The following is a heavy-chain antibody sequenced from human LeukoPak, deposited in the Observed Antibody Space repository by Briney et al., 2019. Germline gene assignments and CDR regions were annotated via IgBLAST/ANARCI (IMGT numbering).Heavy chain of an antibody. CDR3: ARDAPYCSSTSCYSDY. CDR2: ISSNGGST. D-gene: IGHD2-2*01. CDR1: GFTFCSYA. J-gene: IGHJ4*02. Sequence: GGSLRLSCAASGFTFCSYAMHWVRQAPGKGLEYVSAISSNGGSTYYANSVKGRFTISRDNSKNTLYLQMGSLRAEDMAVYYCARDAPYCSSTSCYSDYWGQGTLVTVSS. V-gene: IGHV3-64*01.